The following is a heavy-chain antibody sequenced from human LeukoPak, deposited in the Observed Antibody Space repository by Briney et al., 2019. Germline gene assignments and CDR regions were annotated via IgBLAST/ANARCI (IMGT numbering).Heavy chain of an antibody. J-gene: IGHJ3*02. Sequence: PSETLSLTCTVSGYSISSGYYWGWIRPPPGKGLEWIGSIYHSGSTYYNPSLKSRVTISVDTSKNQFSLKLSSVTAADTAVYYCARAAGGDTGSFSIWGQGTMVTVSS. D-gene: IGHD3-16*01. CDR2: IYHSGST. CDR3: ARAAGGDTGSFSI. CDR1: GYSISSGYY. V-gene: IGHV4-38-2*02.